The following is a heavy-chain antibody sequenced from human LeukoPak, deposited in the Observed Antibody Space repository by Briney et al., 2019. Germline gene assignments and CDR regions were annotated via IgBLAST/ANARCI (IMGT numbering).Heavy chain of an antibody. CDR2: ISGSGGST. J-gene: IGHJ4*02. D-gene: IGHD3-9*01. CDR1: GFTFSSYA. Sequence: PGGSLRLSCAASGFTFSSYAMSWVRQAPGKGPEWVSAISGSGGSTYYADSVKGRFTISRDNSKNTLYLQMNSLRAEDTAVYYCAKSSSYDILTHYWGQGTLVTVSS. CDR3: AKSSSYDILTHY. V-gene: IGHV3-23*01.